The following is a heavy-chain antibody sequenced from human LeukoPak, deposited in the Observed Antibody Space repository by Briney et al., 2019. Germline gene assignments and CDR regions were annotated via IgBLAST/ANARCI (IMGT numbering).Heavy chain of an antibody. D-gene: IGHD4-17*01. Sequence: GGSLRLSCAASGFTFNTYGMHWVRQAPGKGLEWVASISDDGSDEYYADPVKGRFTISRDNSKNTVYLQMNSLRAEDSAVYSCERESYGCIDPWGQGTLVTVSS. CDR2: ISDDGSDE. CDR1: GFTFNTYG. V-gene: IGHV3-30-3*01. CDR3: ERESYGCIDP. J-gene: IGHJ5*02.